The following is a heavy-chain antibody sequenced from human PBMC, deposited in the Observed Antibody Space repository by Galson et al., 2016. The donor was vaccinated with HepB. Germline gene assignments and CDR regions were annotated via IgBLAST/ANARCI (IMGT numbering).Heavy chain of an antibody. D-gene: IGHD1-1*01. CDR1: GFTFSDHN. J-gene: IGHJ3*01. V-gene: IGHV3-48*01. CDR3: ARDSPHWRLSAFDV. Sequence: SLRLSCAVSGFTFSDHNMNWVRQAPGKGLEWVSHITTSGGSEIYADSVQGRFTISRDNAKNALYLQMNSLRAEDTAVYYCARDSPHWRLSAFDVWGQGTMVAVSS. CDR2: ITTSGGSE.